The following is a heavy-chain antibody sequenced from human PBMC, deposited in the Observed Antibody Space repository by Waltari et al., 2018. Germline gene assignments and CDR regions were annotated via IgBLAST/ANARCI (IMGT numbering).Heavy chain of an antibody. Sequence: QLQLQESGPGLVKPSETLSLTCTVSGGSISSSSYYWGWIRQPPGKGLEWIGSIYYSGSTYDNPSLKSRVTIAVDTSKNQFSLKLSSVTAADTAVYYCARVTNYYDSSGYRHFDYWGQGTLVTVSS. CDR1: GGSISSSSYY. J-gene: IGHJ4*02. CDR3: ARVTNYYDSSGYRHFDY. D-gene: IGHD3-22*01. CDR2: IYYSGST. V-gene: IGHV4-39*07.